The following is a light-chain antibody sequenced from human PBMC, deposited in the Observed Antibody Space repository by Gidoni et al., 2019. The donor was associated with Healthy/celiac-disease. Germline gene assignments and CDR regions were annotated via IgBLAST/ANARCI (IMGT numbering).Light chain of an antibody. CDR1: QGISSF. Sequence: VSNTGRASQGISSFLACFQQKPGKAPKLLIYAASTLLSGVPSRFSGSGFGTEFTLTISSLQPEDFATYYCQQLKTYPLTFGGGTKVEIK. V-gene: IGKV1-9*01. CDR3: QQLKTYPLT. J-gene: IGKJ4*01. CDR2: AAS.